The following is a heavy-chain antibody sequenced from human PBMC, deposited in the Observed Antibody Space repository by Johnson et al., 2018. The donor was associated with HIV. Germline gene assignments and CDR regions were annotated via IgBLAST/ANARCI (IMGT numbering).Heavy chain of an antibody. D-gene: IGHD3-22*01. CDR1: GFTFSSYA. CDR3: AKVRYYDRDAFDI. J-gene: IGHJ3*02. V-gene: IGHV3-30-3*02. CDR2: ISYDGSNK. Sequence: QVQLVESGGGLAQPGRSLRLSCTTSGFTFSSYAMHWVRQAPGKGLEWVAVISYDGSNKYYADSAKGRFTISRDDSKNTLYLQMNSLRAEDTAVHYCAKVRYYDRDAFDIWGPGTLVTVSP.